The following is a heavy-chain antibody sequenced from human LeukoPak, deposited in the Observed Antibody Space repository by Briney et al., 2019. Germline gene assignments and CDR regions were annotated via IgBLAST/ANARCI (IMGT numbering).Heavy chain of an antibody. CDR2: ISHSGST. D-gene: IGHD4-17*01. CDR3: ARGDYVWAFDI. J-gene: IGHJ3*02. Sequence: PSETLSLTCDVYGGSFSAYSWSWIRQPPGKGLEWIGDISHSGSTKYNPSLKSRVTISVDTSKNQFSLKLSSVTAADTAVYYCARGDYVWAFDIWGQGTMVTVSS. V-gene: IGHV4-34*01. CDR1: GGSFSAYS.